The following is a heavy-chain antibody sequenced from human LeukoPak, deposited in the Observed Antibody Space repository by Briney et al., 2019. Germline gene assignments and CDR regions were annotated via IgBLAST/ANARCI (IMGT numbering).Heavy chain of an antibody. CDR3: AREFPGSAAIGY. J-gene: IGHJ4*02. CDR1: GYTFTSYD. Sequence: ASVKVSCKASGYTFTSYDINWVRQATGQGLEWMGWMNPNSGNTGYAQKFQGRVTITRNTSISTAYMELSSLRSEDTAVYYCAREFPGSAAIGYWGQGTLVTVSS. V-gene: IGHV1-8*03. D-gene: IGHD2-2*01. CDR2: MNPNSGNT.